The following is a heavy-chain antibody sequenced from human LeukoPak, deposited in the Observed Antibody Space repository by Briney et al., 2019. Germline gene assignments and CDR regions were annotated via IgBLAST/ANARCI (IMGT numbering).Heavy chain of an antibody. CDR1: GFTFSRYW. V-gene: IGHV3-7*01. Sequence: PGGSLRLSCAASGFTFSRYWMSWVRQAPGKGLEWVANIKQDGSEKYYVDSVKGRFTISRDNAKNSLYLQMNSLRTEDTAVYYCARGARKGDDYGGFFDYWGQGTLVTVSS. CDR2: IKQDGSEK. CDR3: ARGARKGDDYGGFFDY. J-gene: IGHJ4*02. D-gene: IGHD4-23*01.